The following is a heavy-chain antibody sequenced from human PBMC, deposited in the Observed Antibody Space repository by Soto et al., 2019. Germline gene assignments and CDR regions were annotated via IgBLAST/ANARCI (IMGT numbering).Heavy chain of an antibody. CDR2: MNPNSGGT. Sequence: QVQLVQSGAEVKKPGASVKVSCKASGYTFTSYDINWVRQATGQGLEWMGWMNPNSGGTNYAQKFQGRVTMTRDTSISTAYMELSRLRSDDTAVYYCARIPSGYDIDYWGQGTLVTVSS. D-gene: IGHD5-12*01. V-gene: IGHV1-2*02. CDR1: GYTFTSYD. CDR3: ARIPSGYDIDY. J-gene: IGHJ4*02.